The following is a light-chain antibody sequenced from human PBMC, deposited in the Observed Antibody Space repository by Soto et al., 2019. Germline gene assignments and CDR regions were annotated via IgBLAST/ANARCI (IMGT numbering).Light chain of an antibody. Sequence: DIQMTQSPSSLSASVGERATITCRASQSISNDLYWYQQKPGKAPKLLIYAASSLQGGVPSRFSGSGSGTDSTLIISSLQPEDVATYYCQQSYSTPPFTFGQGTRLEIK. CDR1: QSISND. J-gene: IGKJ2*01. CDR3: QQSYSTPPFT. V-gene: IGKV1-39*01. CDR2: AAS.